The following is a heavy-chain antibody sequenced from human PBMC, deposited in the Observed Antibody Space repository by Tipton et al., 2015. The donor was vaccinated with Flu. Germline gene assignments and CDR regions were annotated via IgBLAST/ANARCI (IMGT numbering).Heavy chain of an antibody. V-gene: IGHV4-31*03. CDR2: IYYSGST. J-gene: IGHJ4*02. Sequence: TLSLTCTVSGGSISSSSHYWGWIRQPPGKGLEWIGYIYYSGSTYYNPSLKSRVTISIDTSKNQFSLKLSSVTAADTAVYYCARALQNYFDYWGQGTLVTVSS. CDR1: GGSISSSSHY. CDR3: ARALQNYFDY.